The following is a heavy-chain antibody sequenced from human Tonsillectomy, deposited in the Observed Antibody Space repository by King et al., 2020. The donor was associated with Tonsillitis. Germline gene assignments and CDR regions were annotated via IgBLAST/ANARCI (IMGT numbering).Heavy chain of an antibody. J-gene: IGHJ3*02. Sequence: EVQLLESGGDLVQPAGSLRLSCAASGFTFSSYAMSWVCQAPGKGLEWVSTKSAGSGRTYYADSVRGRFTIARDNSQNTLYLQMNSLRAEDTAVYYCSRDNWSDAFDIWGQGTMVIVSS. CDR1: GFTFSSYA. D-gene: IGHD1-1*01. CDR2: KSAGSGRT. V-gene: IGHV3-23*01. CDR3: SRDNWSDAFDI.